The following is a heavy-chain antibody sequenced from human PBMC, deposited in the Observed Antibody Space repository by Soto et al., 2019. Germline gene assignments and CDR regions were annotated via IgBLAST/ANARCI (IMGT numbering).Heavy chain of an antibody. Sequence: QVQLVQSGAEVKKPGASVKVSCKASGYTFTGYYMHWVRQAPGQGLEWMGWINPNSGGTNYAQKFQGRVTMTRDTSISTAYMELRRLRSDDTAVYYCARGRPAVAGGGWFDPWGQGTLVTVSS. CDR1: GYTFTGYY. D-gene: IGHD6-19*01. J-gene: IGHJ5*02. V-gene: IGHV1-2*02. CDR2: INPNSGGT. CDR3: ARGRPAVAGGGWFDP.